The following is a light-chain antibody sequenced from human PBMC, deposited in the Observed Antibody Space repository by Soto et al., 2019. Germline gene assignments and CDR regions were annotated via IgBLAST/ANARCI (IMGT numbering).Light chain of an antibody. CDR2: VVS. V-gene: IGLV2-14*01. J-gene: IGLJ1*01. Sequence: QYALTQPASVSGSPGQSITISCTGTSSDVGGYNYVSWYQQHPGKAPKLMIYVVSNRPSGVSNRFSGSKSGNTASLTISGLQAEDEADYYCSSYTSSSTPYVFGTGTKVTVL. CDR3: SSYTSSSTPYV. CDR1: SSDVGGYNY.